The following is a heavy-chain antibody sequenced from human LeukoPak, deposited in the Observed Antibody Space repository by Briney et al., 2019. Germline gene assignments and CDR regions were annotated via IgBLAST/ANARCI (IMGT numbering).Heavy chain of an antibody. J-gene: IGHJ4*02. Sequence: PGGSLRLSCAASGFTFSSYEMNWVRQAPGKGLEWVSYISSSGSTIYYADSVKGRFTISRDNAKNSLYLKMNSLRAEDTAVYYCARSVAGRTIDFWGQGTLVTVSS. V-gene: IGHV3-48*03. CDR1: GFTFSSYE. CDR3: ARSVAGRTIDF. CDR2: ISSSGSTI. D-gene: IGHD6-19*01.